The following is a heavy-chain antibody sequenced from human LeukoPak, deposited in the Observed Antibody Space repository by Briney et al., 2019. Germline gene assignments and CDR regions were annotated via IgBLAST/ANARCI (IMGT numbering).Heavy chain of an antibody. CDR3: ARESPQGVGWFDP. CDR2: IYYSGST. D-gene: IGHD1-26*01. V-gene: IGHV4-59*01. CDR1: GRSISSYY. Sequence: AEPLSLTYSLSGRSISSYYWSWIRQPPRKGLEWIAYIYYSGSTNYNPSLKSRVTISVDTSRNQFSLKLTSVTAADTAVYYCARESPQGVGWFDPWGEGTLVTVSS. J-gene: IGHJ5*02.